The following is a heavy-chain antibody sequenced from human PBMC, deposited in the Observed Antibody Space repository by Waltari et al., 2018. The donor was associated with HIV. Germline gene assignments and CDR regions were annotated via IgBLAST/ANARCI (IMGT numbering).Heavy chain of an antibody. CDR2: ISRSGSTI. V-gene: IGHV3-11*04. J-gene: IGHJ6*02. Sequence: QVQLVESGGGLVKPGGSLRLSCAASGFTFSNYYITWIRQALGEGLGWVSYISRSGSTIYHADSVKGRFTISRDNAKNSLYLQMNSLRAEDTAVYYCARDPLVRGRVGMDVWGQGTTVTVSS. CDR3: ARDPLVRGRVGMDV. CDR1: GFTFSNYY. D-gene: IGHD3-10*01.